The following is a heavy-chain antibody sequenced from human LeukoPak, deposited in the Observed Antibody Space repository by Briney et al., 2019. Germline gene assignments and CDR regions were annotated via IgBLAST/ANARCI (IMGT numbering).Heavy chain of an antibody. J-gene: IGHJ4*02. CDR1: GFTISNFG. V-gene: IGHV3-23*01. D-gene: IGHD1-14*01. CDR3: GKDSRGPAVRVFDY. Sequence: GGSLRLSCAASGFTISNFGMTWVRQGQGKGLEWGSSISGSGATYYADSVRGGFMISKENSKETLFLQMSGRRAADTATYFCGKDSRGPAVRVFDYWGLRNLGTASS. CDR2: ISGSGAT.